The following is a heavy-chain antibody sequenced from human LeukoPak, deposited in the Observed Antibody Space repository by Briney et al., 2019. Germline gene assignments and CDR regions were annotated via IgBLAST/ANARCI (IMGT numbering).Heavy chain of an antibody. J-gene: IGHJ4*02. D-gene: IGHD3-22*01. CDR2: IYYSGST. V-gene: IGHV4-30-4*01. CDR1: GGSISSGDYY. CDR3: ARVNRVAVYFDY. Sequence: PSQTLSLTCTVSGGSISSGDYYWSWIRQPPGKGLEWIGYIYYSGSTYYNPSLKSRVTISVDTSKNQFSLKLSSVTAADTAVYYCARVNRVAVYFDYWGQGTLVTASS.